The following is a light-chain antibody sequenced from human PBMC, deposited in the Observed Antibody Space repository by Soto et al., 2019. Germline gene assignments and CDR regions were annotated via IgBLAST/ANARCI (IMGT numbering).Light chain of an antibody. Sequence: QSVLTQPPSVSGAPGQRVTISCTGSSSNIGAGRDVHWYQQLPGTAPRLLIYGNNNRPSGVPDRFSASKSGTSASLPITGLQAEDEADFYCQSFDSSLSAYVFGTGTKLTVL. V-gene: IGLV1-40*01. CDR3: QSFDSSLSAYV. CDR1: SSNIGAGRD. J-gene: IGLJ1*01. CDR2: GNN.